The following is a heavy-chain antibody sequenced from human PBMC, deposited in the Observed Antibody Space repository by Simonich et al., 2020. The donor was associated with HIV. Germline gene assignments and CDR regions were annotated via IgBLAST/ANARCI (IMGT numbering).Heavy chain of an antibody. CDR3: ARDFYYCSNGVCYTGGVVDY. D-gene: IGHD2-8*01. CDR1: GFTFSDYA. Sequence: QVQLVESVGGVVQPGRSLRLSCAASGFTFSDYAMHWVRQAPGKRIREVAICADEGNNKYSEDSVKGRLPISRDNSKNTVYLQMNSLRAEDTAVYFCARDFYYCSNGVCYTGGVVDYWGQGSLVTVSS. J-gene: IGHJ4*02. CDR2: CADEGNNK. V-gene: IGHV3-30*07.